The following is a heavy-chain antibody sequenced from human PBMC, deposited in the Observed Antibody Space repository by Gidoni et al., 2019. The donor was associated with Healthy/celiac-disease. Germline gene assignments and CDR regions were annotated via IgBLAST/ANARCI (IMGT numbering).Heavy chain of an antibody. J-gene: IGHJ6*02. CDR1: GGSISSYY. D-gene: IGHD6-13*01. CDR2: IYYRGST. Sequence: QVQLQESGPGLVKPSETLSLTCTVSGGSISSYYWSWIRQPPGKGLEWIGYIYYRGSTNYNPSLKSRVTISVDTSKNQFSLKLSSVTAADTAVYYCARDWVDWQQLPTFGYYYYGMDVWGQGTTVTVSS. CDR3: ARDWVDWQQLPTFGYYYYGMDV. V-gene: IGHV4-59*01.